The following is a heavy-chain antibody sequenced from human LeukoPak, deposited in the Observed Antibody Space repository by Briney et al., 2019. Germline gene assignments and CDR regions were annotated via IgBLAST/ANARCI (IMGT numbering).Heavy chain of an antibody. CDR3: AREGEDVVVTAIPYYYYYYGMDV. Sequence: GALRLSCAASGFTFSSYGMHWVRQAPGKGLEGVAVIWYDGSNKYYADSVKGRFTISRDNSKNTLYLQMNSLRAEDTAVYYCAREGEDVVVTAIPYYYYYYGMDVWGKGTTVTVSS. CDR1: GFTFSSYG. CDR2: IWYDGSNK. J-gene: IGHJ6*04. V-gene: IGHV3-33*01. D-gene: IGHD2-21*02.